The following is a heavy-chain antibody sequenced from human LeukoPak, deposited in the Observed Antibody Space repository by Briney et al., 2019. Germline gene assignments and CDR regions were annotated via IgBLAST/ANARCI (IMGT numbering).Heavy chain of an antibody. Sequence: GRSLRLSCAASGFTFSSYAMHWVRQAPGKGLEWVAVISYDGSNKYYAGSVKGRFTISRDNAKNSLYLQMNSLRAEDTAVYYCARDSSGWYANYYFDCWGQGTLVTVSS. CDR3: ARDSSGWYANYYFDC. CDR2: ISYDGSNK. D-gene: IGHD6-19*01. J-gene: IGHJ4*02. V-gene: IGHV3-30-3*01. CDR1: GFTFSSYA.